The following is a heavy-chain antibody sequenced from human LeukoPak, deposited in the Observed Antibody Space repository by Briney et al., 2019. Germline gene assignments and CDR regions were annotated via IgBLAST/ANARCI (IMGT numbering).Heavy chain of an antibody. Sequence: ASVKVSCKASGYTFTGYYMHWVRQAPGKGLEWMGRINPNSGGTNYAQKFQGRVTMTRDTSISTAYMELSRLRSDDTAVYYCARSYDYVWGSWVNYYMDVWGKGTTVTVSS. D-gene: IGHD3-16*01. CDR3: ARSYDYVWGSWVNYYMDV. CDR2: INPNSGGT. CDR1: GYTFTGYY. J-gene: IGHJ6*03. V-gene: IGHV1-2*06.